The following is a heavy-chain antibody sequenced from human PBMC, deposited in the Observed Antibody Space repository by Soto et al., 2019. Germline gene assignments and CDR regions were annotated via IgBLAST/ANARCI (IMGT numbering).Heavy chain of an antibody. CDR3: ATNYGSGSTHFDY. Sequence: QVQLVQSGAEVRKPGSSVKVSCTASGDTFNFYTISWVRQAPGQGLEWMGRVIPMLRMSNYAQKFQGRVTISADKSASTAYTALSSLRSDDTAVYYCATNYGSGSTHFDYWGQGTLVTVSS. CDR1: GDTFNFYT. CDR2: VIPMLRMS. V-gene: IGHV1-69*02. D-gene: IGHD3-10*01. J-gene: IGHJ4*02.